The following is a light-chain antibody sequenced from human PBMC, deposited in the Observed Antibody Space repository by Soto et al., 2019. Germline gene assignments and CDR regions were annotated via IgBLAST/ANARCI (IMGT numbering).Light chain of an antibody. CDR3: LPDYNYPWT. J-gene: IGKJ1*01. V-gene: IGKV1-6*01. CDR1: QDISDD. CDR2: GAS. Sequence: AIQMTQSPSSLSASVGDRVSITCRASQDISDDLGWYQQKPGKAPKVLIYGASILQSGVPSRFSGSGSGTDFTLTISSLQPEDFATYYCLPDYNYPWTFGQGTRVEIK.